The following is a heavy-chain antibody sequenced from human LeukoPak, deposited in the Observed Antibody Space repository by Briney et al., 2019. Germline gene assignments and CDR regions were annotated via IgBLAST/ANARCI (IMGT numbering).Heavy chain of an antibody. V-gene: IGHV3-7*01. CDR1: GFTFGRYW. D-gene: IGHD2-8*01. Sequence: GGSLRLSCAGSGFTFGRYWMSGVRQAPGKGLEWVASINQGGSRLHYLDSVTGRFIISRDDAQNSLFLQMTRLRVDDTAVYYCARLKDDVTKLDYWGQGTLVSVSS. J-gene: IGHJ4*02. CDR2: INQGGSRL. CDR3: ARLKDDVTKLDY.